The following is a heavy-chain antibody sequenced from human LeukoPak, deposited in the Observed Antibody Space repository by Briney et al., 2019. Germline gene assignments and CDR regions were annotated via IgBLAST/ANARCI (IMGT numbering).Heavy chain of an antibody. Sequence: GASVKVSCKASGGTFSSYAISWVRQAPGQGLEWMGGIIPIFGTANYAQKFQGRVTITADESTSTAYMELSSLRSEDTAVYYCARERERDAYYYDSSGYYYDAFDIWGQGTMVTVSS. D-gene: IGHD3-22*01. CDR2: IIPIFGTA. CDR1: GGTFSSYA. J-gene: IGHJ3*02. CDR3: ARERERDAYYYDSSGYYYDAFDI. V-gene: IGHV1-69*13.